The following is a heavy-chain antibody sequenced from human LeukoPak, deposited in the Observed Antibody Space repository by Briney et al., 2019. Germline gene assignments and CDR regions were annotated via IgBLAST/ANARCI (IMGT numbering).Heavy chain of an antibody. D-gene: IGHD3-16*01. J-gene: IGHJ6*03. CDR1: GFTFSSYS. CDR2: ISSSSSYI. V-gene: IGHV3-21*01. CDR3: ARGGAYDYVWGRYLDV. Sequence: GGSLRLSCAASGFTFSSYSMNWVRQAPGKGLEWVSSISSSSSYIYYADSVKGRFTISRDNAKNSLYLQMNSLRAEDTAVYYCARGGAYDYVWGRYLDVWGKGTTVTVSS.